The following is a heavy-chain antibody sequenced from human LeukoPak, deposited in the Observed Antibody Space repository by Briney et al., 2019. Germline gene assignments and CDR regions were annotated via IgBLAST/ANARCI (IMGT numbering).Heavy chain of an antibody. CDR1: GGSFSGYY. J-gene: IGHJ3*02. CDR3: AAIVVVPAAVHDAFDI. Sequence: SETLFLTCAVYGGSFSGYYWSWIRQPPGKGLEWIGEINHSGSTNYNPSLKSRVTISVDTSKNQFSLKLSSVTAADTAVYYCAAIVVVPAAVHDAFDIWGQGTMVTVSS. D-gene: IGHD2-2*01. CDR2: INHSGST. V-gene: IGHV4-34*01.